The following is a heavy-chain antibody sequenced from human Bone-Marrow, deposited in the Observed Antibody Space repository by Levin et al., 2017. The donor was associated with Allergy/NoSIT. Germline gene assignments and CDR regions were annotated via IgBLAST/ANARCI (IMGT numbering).Heavy chain of an antibody. J-gene: IGHJ4*02. CDR2: ISGSGGST. Sequence: LSLTCAASGFTFSSSAMSWVRQAPGKGPEWVSAISGSGGSTYYADSVKGRFTISRDNSKNTLYLQMNSLRAEDTAVYYCAKHLRDSSGYYRYFDYWGQGTLVTVSS. D-gene: IGHD3-22*01. CDR1: GFTFSSSA. CDR3: AKHLRDSSGYYRYFDY. V-gene: IGHV3-23*01.